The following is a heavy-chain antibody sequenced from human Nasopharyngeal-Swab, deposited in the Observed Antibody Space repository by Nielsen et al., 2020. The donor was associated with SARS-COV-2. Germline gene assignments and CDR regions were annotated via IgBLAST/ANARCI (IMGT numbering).Heavy chain of an antibody. D-gene: IGHD7-27*01. CDR3: ARGPLGKEPFDY. CDR2: INHSGGT. V-gene: IGHV4-34*01. Sequence: TPSLTRAVYGGSFSGYYWCWIRQPPGKGLEWIGEINHSGGTNYNPSLKSRVTISVDTSKNQFSLKLSSVTAADTAVYYCARGPLGKEPFDYWGQGTLVTVSS. CDR1: GGSFSGYY. J-gene: IGHJ4*02.